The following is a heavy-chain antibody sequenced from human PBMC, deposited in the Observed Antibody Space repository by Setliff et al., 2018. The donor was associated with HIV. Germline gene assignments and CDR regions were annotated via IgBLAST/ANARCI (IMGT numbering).Heavy chain of an antibody. CDR1: GYSFISYW. CDR2: IDPSDSYT. CDR3: ARQTVHTTHSLDFGSPNRDYYYGMDV. J-gene: IGHJ6*02. V-gene: IGHV5-10-1*01. Sequence: GESLKISCKGSGYSFISYWISWVRQMPGKGLEWVGRIDPSDSYTNYSPSFQGHVTISADESISTAYLQWSSLKASDTAMYYCARQTVHTTHSLDFGSPNRDYYYGMDVWGQGTTVTVSS. D-gene: IGHD1-1*01.